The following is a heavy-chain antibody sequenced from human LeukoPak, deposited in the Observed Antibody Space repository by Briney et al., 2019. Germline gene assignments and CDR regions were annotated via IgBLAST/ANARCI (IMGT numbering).Heavy chain of an antibody. CDR2: IYSGGST. V-gene: IGHV3-23*03. CDR1: GFTFSSYA. CDR3: ANSRYSSSWSFDY. D-gene: IGHD6-13*01. J-gene: IGHJ4*02. Sequence: GGSLRLSCAASGFTFSSYAMSWVRQAPGKGLEWVSVIYSGGSTYYADPVKGRFTISRDNSKNTLYLQMNSLRAEDTAVYYCANSRYSSSWSFDYWGQGTLVTVSS.